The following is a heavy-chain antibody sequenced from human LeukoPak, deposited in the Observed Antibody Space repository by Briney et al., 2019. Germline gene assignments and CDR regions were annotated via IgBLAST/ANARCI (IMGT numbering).Heavy chain of an antibody. V-gene: IGHV1-46*01. CDR3: ARGGYYYGSSDHYLDY. CDR1: GYTFTGYY. Sequence: ASVKVSCKASGYTFTGYYMHWVRQAPGQGLEWMGIINPSGGSTSYAQKFQGRVTMTRDTSTSTVYMELSSLRSEDTAVYYCARGGYYYGSSDHYLDYWGQGTLVTVSS. CDR2: INPSGGST. D-gene: IGHD3-22*01. J-gene: IGHJ4*02.